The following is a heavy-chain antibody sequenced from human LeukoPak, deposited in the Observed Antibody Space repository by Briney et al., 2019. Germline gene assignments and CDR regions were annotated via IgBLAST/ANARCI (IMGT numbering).Heavy chain of an antibody. CDR2: MNGDGSTI. D-gene: IGHD4-17*01. J-gene: IGHJ4*02. V-gene: IGHV3-74*01. CDR3: ARAGYYRFDY. Sequence: EGSLRLSCAASGFTFTGSWMHWVRQVPGKGLLWVARMNGDGSTINYADSVKGRFTISRDDANNMLYLQMNSLKVEDMAVYYCARAGYYRFDYWGQGVLVTVSS. CDR1: GFTFTGSW.